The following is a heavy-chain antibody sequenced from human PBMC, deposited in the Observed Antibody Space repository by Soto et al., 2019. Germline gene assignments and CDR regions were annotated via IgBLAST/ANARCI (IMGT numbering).Heavy chain of an antibody. D-gene: IGHD6-13*01. V-gene: IGHV4-31*03. CDR2: MYYSGST. CDR3: ARGYRQSGYSSSWVFDY. J-gene: IGHJ4*02. Sequence: KESGPTLVKPTQPLTLTCTVSGGSINSGGYYWNWIRQHPGKGLEWIGYMYYSGSTYYNPFLRSRVIISADTSENHFSLKLSSVTAADTAVYFCARGYRQSGYSSSWVFDYWGQGTLVNVSS. CDR1: GGSINSGGYY.